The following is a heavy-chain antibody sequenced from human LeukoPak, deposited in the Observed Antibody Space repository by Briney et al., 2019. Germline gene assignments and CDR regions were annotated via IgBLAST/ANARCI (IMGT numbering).Heavy chain of an antibody. D-gene: IGHD5-18*01. Sequence: ASVKVSCKASGYTFTDFGVSWVRQAPGQGLEWMGWISAYNGNTNYVQKFQGRVTMTTDISTSTAYMELRSLRSDDTAVFYCVRDIGVDTSMIFFDFWGQGTRVTVSS. CDR2: ISAYNGNT. J-gene: IGHJ4*02. CDR1: GYTFTDFG. CDR3: VRDIGVDTSMIFFDF. V-gene: IGHV1-18*01.